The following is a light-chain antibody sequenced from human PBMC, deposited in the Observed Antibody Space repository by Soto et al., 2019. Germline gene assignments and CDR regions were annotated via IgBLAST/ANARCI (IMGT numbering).Light chain of an antibody. Sequence: EIGWPQSPGTLSLPPGERAPLSCRASQSVSSSYLAWYQQKPGQAPRLLIYGASSRATGIPDRFSGSGSGTDFTLTISRLEPEDFAVYYCQQYNDWPRTFGQGTKVDIK. V-gene: IGKV3-20*01. CDR3: QQYNDWPRT. J-gene: IGKJ1*01. CDR2: GAS. CDR1: QSVSSSY.